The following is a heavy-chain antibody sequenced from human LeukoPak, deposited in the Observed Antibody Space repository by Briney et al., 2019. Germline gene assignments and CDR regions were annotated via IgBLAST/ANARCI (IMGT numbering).Heavy chain of an antibody. CDR3: AVTHPSSGWYGY. D-gene: IGHD6-19*01. V-gene: IGHV3-74*01. J-gene: IGHJ4*02. Sequence: GGSLRLSCAASGFTFSSYWMHWVRQAPGKGLVWVSRINSDGSSTSYADSVKGRFTISRDNAKNTLYLQMNSLRAEDTAVYYCAVTHPSSGWYGYWGQGTLVTVSS. CDR2: INSDGSST. CDR1: GFTFSSYW.